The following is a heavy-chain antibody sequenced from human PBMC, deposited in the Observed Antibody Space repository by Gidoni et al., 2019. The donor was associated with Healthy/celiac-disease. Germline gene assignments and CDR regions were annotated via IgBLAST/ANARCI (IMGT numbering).Heavy chain of an antibody. Sequence: EVQLVESGGGLVKPGGSLRLSCAASGFTFSSYSMNWVRQAPGKGLEWVSSISSSSSYIYYADSVKGRFTISRDNAKNSLYLQMNSLRAEDTAVYYCARDKPGIAARRDYYYGMDVWGQGTTVTVSS. J-gene: IGHJ6*02. CDR3: ARDKPGIAARRDYYYGMDV. CDR2: ISSSSSYI. D-gene: IGHD6-6*01. CDR1: GFTFSSYS. V-gene: IGHV3-21*01.